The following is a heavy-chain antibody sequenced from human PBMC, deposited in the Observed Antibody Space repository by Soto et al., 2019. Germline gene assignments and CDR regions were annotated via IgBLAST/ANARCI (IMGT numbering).Heavy chain of an antibody. Sequence: GASVKVSCKASGYTFTGYAMHWVRQAPGQRLEWMGWISANNGNTNYAQNLQGRVTMTTDTSTSTAYMELRSLRSDDTAVYYCARDRGSYALDYWGQGTLVTVSS. V-gene: IGHV1-18*01. D-gene: IGHD1-26*01. CDR1: GYTFTGYA. J-gene: IGHJ4*02. CDR2: ISANNGNT. CDR3: ARDRGSYALDY.